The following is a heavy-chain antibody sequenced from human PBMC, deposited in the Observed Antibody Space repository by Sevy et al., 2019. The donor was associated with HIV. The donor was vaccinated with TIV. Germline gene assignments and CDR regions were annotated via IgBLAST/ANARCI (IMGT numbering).Heavy chain of an antibody. V-gene: IGHV3-7*01. J-gene: IGHJ6*02. CDR3: ARAPGAVTVGKFSYYMDV. CDR1: GFNFSNYK. CDR2: IKKDGSEK. Sequence: GGSLRLSCAASGFNFSNYKMTWVRQAPGKGLEWVANIKKDGSEKYHVDSVKGRFTISRDNTNNSLYLQMNTLKVEDTAVYYCARAPGAVTVGKFSYYMDVWGQGTTVTVSS. D-gene: IGHD6-19*01.